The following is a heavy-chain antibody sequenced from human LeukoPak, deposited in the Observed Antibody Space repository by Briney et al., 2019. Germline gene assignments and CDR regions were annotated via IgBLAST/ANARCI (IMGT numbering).Heavy chain of an antibody. J-gene: IGHJ3*02. Sequence: SETLSLTCTVSGGSISSYYWSWIRQPPGKGLEWIGYIYYSGSTNYNPSLKSRVTISVDTSKNQFSLKLSSVTAADTAVYYCARGVVVPAAYDAFDIWGQGTMVTVSS. CDR2: IYYSGST. D-gene: IGHD2-2*01. CDR1: GGSISSYY. V-gene: IGHV4-59*01. CDR3: ARGVVVPAAYDAFDI.